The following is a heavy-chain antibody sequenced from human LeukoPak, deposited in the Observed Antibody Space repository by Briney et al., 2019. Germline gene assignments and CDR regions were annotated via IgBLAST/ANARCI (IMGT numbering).Heavy chain of an antibody. D-gene: IGHD6-6*01. CDR3: AGDFSSSSTVYYYYYMDV. V-gene: IGHV1-2*02. Sequence: ASVKVSCKASGYTFTGYYMHWVRQAPGQGLEWMGWINPNSGGTNYAQKFQGRVTMTRDTSISTAYMELSRLRSDDTAIYYCAGDFSSSSTVYYYYYMDVWGKGTTVTVSS. J-gene: IGHJ6*03. CDR1: GYTFTGYY. CDR2: INPNSGGT.